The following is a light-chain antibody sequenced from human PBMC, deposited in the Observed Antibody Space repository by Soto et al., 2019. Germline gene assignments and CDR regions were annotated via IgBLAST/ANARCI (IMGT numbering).Light chain of an antibody. J-gene: IGLJ1*01. Sequence: QSALTQPASVSGSLGQSITISCTGTSSDVGGYNYVSWYQQDPGKAPKLMIYEVNNRPSGVSNRFSGSKSGNTASLTISGLQAEDETDYYCSSYTSSSALDRVFGTGTKVTDL. CDR3: SSYTSSSALDRV. CDR1: SSDVGGYNY. V-gene: IGLV2-14*01. CDR2: EVN.